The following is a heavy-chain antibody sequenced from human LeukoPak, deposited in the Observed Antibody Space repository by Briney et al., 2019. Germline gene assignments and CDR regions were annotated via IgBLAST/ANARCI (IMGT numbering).Heavy chain of an antibody. V-gene: IGHV3-48*01. CDR2: ISSSSSTI. CDR1: GFTFSSYS. CDR3: ARDEAVAGYDY. Sequence: GGSLRLSCAASGFTFSSYSMNWVRQAPGKGLEWVSYISSSSSTIYHADSVKGRFTISRDDAKNSLYLQMNSLRAEDTAVYYCARDEAVAGYDYWGQGTLVTVSS. J-gene: IGHJ4*02. D-gene: IGHD6-19*01.